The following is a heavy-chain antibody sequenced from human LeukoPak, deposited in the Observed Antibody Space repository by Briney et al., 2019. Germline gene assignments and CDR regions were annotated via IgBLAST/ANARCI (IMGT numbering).Heavy chain of an antibody. CDR1: GFTFSSYE. J-gene: IGHJ5*02. V-gene: IGHV3-48*03. D-gene: IGHD5-18*01. CDR2: ISSSGSTI. CDR3: ARRKNRGYSYGHNWFDP. Sequence: GGSLRLSCAASGFTFSSYEMNWVRQAPGKGLEWVSYISSSGSTIYYADSVKGRFTISRDNAKNSLYLQMNSLRAEDTAVYYCARRKNRGYSYGHNWFDPWGQGTLVTVSS.